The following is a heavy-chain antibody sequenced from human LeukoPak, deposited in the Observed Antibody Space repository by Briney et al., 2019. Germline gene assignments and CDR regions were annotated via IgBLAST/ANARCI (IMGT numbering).Heavy chain of an antibody. Sequence: GGSLRLSCSASGFTFSDYDINRIRQAPGKRLEWISAISGRSSHTYYGDSVKGRFSISRDNAKNLLYLQMNGLGAEDTAVYYCGRSFPPIRTLSARDWWGQGTLVTVSS. J-gene: IGHJ4*02. CDR1: GFTFSDYD. CDR2: ISGRSSHT. V-gene: IGHV3-21*06. D-gene: IGHD3/OR15-3a*01. CDR3: GRSFPPIRTLSARDW.